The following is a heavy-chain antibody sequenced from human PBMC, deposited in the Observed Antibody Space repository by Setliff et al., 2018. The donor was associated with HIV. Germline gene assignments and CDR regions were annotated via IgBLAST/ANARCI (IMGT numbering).Heavy chain of an antibody. CDR3: AKVRLMFLDDAFDI. J-gene: IGHJ3*02. Sequence: GESLRLSCAASGFTFSNYGMNWDRQAPGKGLEWVAFIRFDGYNKYYADSVKGRFTISRDNSKNTLYLQMNSLGADDRAVYYCAKVRLMFLDDAFDIWGQGTMVTVSS. CDR2: IRFDGYNK. V-gene: IGHV3-30*02. D-gene: IGHD5-12*01. CDR1: GFTFSNYG.